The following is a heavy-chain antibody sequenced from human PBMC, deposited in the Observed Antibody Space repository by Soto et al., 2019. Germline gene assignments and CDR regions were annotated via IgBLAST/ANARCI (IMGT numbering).Heavy chain of an antibody. Sequence: ASVKVSCKASGYTFTGYYMHWVRQAPGQGLEWMGWINPNSGGTNYAQKFQGRVTMTRDTSISTAYMKLSRLRSDDTAVYYCAREWGDGYNDEYSYYGMDVWGQGTTVTVSS. CDR2: INPNSGGT. D-gene: IGHD2-21*01. J-gene: IGHJ6*02. CDR1: GYTFTGYY. CDR3: AREWGDGYNDEYSYYGMDV. V-gene: IGHV1-2*02.